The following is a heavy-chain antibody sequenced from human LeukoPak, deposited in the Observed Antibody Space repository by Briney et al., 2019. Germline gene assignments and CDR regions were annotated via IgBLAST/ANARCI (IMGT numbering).Heavy chain of an antibody. Sequence: GGSLTLSCAASGFTFVNYAMTWGRQAPPKGLEWVSAINGCCDATYYEDSVQGPFTISRDKSTNPLFLQMSSLRAEASAIYFCARALDTYSYMRFAYWGQGTLVTVSS. D-gene: IGHD5-18*01. CDR1: GFTFVNYA. CDR2: INGCCDAT. J-gene: IGHJ4*02. V-gene: IGHV3-23*01. CDR3: ARALDTYSYMRFAY.